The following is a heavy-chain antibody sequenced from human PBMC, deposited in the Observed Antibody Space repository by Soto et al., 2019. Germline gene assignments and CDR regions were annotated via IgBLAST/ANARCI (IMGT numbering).Heavy chain of an antibody. CDR3: ARDRGYGDY. Sequence: EVQLVESGGGLVQPGGSLRLSCAASGFTFSNYWMQWVRQAPGKGLVWVSRINGDESMTTYADSVKGRFTISRDNAKNTLYLQMNRLRAEDTAVYYCARDRGYGDYWGQGTLVTVSS. V-gene: IGHV3-74*01. CDR2: INGDESMT. D-gene: IGHD1-1*01. CDR1: GFTFSNYW. J-gene: IGHJ4*02.